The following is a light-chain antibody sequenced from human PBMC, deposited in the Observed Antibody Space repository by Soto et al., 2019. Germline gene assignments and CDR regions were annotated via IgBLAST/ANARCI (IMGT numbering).Light chain of an antibody. CDR1: TSNIGAGYD. CDR2: GNT. Sequence: QSVLTQPPSVSGAPGQRVTISCTGTTSNIGAGYDVHWYRHLPGTAPKLLIYGNTNRPSGVPDRFSGSKSGTSASLVITGLQAEDEADYYCHSYDSSLSGSVFGGGTKLTVL. CDR3: HSYDSSLSGSV. V-gene: IGLV1-40*01. J-gene: IGLJ3*02.